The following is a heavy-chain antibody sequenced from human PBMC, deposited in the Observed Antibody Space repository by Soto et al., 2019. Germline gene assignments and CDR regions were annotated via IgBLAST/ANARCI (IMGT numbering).Heavy chain of an antibody. CDR3: ARDKKPDTAMVKNYYHYGMAV. Sequence: SETLSLTCAVSGGSISSSNWWSWVRQPPGKGLEWIGEIYHSGSTNYNPSLKSRVTISVDKSKNQFSLKLSSVTAADTAVYYCARDKKPDTAMVKNYYHYGMAVWGQGTTVTVSS. CDR1: GGSISSSNW. CDR2: IYHSGST. D-gene: IGHD5-18*01. J-gene: IGHJ6*02. V-gene: IGHV4-4*02.